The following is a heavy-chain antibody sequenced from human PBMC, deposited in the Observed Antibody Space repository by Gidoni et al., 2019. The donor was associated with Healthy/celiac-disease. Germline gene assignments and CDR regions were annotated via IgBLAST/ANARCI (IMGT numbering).Heavy chain of an antibody. V-gene: IGHV1-69*01. CDR3: ARGIAQGDGYNSGAFDI. Sequence: QVQLVQSGAEVKKPGSSVKVSCKASGGTFSSYAISWVRQAPGQGLEWMGGIIPIFGTANYAQKFQGRVTITADESTSTAYMELSSLRSEDTAVYYCARGIAQGDGYNSGAFDIWGQGTMVTVSS. J-gene: IGHJ3*02. CDR1: GGTFSSYA. CDR2: IIPIFGTA. D-gene: IGHD5-12*01.